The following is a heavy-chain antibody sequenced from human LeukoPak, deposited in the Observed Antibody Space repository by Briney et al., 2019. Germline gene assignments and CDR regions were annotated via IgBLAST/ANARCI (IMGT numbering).Heavy chain of an antibody. D-gene: IGHD3-9*01. J-gene: IGHJ4*02. V-gene: IGHV3-74*01. Sequence: GGSLRLSCAASGFTFSSYWMHWVRQAPGQGLVWVSCINSDGSSTSYADSVKSRFTISRDNAKNTLYLQMNSLRAEDTAVYYCARKYFAAFDYWGQGTLVTVSS. CDR1: GFTFSSYW. CDR2: INSDGSST. CDR3: ARKYFAAFDY.